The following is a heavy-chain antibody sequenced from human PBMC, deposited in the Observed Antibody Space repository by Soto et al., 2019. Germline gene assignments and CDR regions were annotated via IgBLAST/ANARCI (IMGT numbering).Heavy chain of an antibody. Sequence: QVQLVQSGAEVNKPGASVKVSCKASGYTFTSYGISWVRQAPGQGLEWMGWISIYNGNTNYAQKLQGRVTMTTDTSTXTPXMELRSLRSDDTAVYYCARDVRSHDYGHYYYGMDVWGQGTTVTVSS. J-gene: IGHJ6*02. D-gene: IGHD4-17*01. CDR1: GYTFTSYG. V-gene: IGHV1-18*01. CDR2: ISIYNGNT. CDR3: ARDVRSHDYGHYYYGMDV.